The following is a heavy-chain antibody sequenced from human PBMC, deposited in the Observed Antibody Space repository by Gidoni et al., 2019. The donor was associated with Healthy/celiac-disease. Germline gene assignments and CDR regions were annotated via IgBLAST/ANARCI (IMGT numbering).Heavy chain of an antibody. J-gene: IGHJ4*02. V-gene: IGHV3-15*01. Sequence: GLTFTNAWMSWVRQAPGKGLEWVGRIKSKFDGGTTDYAAPVKGRFSISRDDSKNTLSLQMNSLKTEDTAVYYCTTPQVRDTAMAWGQGTLVTVSS. D-gene: IGHD5-18*01. CDR2: IKSKFDGGTT. CDR3: TTPQVRDTAMA. CDR1: GLTFTNAW.